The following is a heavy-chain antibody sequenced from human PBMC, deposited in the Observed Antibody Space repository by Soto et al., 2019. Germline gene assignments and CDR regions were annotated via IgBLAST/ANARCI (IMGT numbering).Heavy chain of an antibody. CDR1: GFTFSGSA. V-gene: IGHV3-73*01. D-gene: IGHD3-3*01. Sequence: EVQLVESGGGLVQPGGSLKLSCAASGFTFSGSAMHWVRQASGKGLAWVGRIRSKANSYATAYAASVKGRFTISRDDSKNTAYLQMNSLKTEDTAVYYCTRTTIFGGTWWFDPWGQGTLVTVSS. CDR2: IRSKANSYAT. J-gene: IGHJ5*02. CDR3: TRTTIFGGTWWFDP.